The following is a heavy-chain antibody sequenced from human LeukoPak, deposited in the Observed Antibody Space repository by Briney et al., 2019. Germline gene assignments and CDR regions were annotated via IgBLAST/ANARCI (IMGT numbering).Heavy chain of an antibody. Sequence: GASVKVSCKASGYTFTSYGISWVRQAPGQGLEWMGWISAYNGNTNYAQKLQGRVTMTTDTSTSTAYMELSSLRSDDTALYYCTKPQPGAFEVWGQGTIVTVSS. CDR1: GYTFTSYG. CDR2: ISAYNGNT. D-gene: IGHD2-2*01. J-gene: IGHJ3*01. CDR3: TKPQPGAFEV. V-gene: IGHV1-18*01.